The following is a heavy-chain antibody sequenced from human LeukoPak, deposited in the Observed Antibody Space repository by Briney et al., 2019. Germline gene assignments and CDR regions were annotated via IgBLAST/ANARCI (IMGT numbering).Heavy chain of an antibody. V-gene: IGHV3-48*03. Sequence: GGSLRLSCAASGFGFSSCEMNWVRQAPGKGLEWVSYISSSGSTIHYADSVKGRFTISRDNAKNSLYLQMNSLRAEDTAVYYCARALPSSWYYFDYWGQGTLVTVSS. CDR3: ARALPSSWYYFDY. CDR1: GFGFSSCE. CDR2: ISSSGSTI. D-gene: IGHD6-13*01. J-gene: IGHJ4*02.